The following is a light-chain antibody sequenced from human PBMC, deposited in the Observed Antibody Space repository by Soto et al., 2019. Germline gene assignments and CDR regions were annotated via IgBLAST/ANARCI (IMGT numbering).Light chain of an antibody. CDR2: DAS. V-gene: IGKV1-5*01. J-gene: IGKJ1*01. CDR3: QQYNSIPGT. Sequence: IHMTQSPSTLSASVGDRVTITCRASQSISSWLAWYQQKPGRAPKLLIYDASSLESGVPSRFSGSGSGTEFTLTISSLQPDDFATYYCQQYNSIPGTFGQGTKVDIK. CDR1: QSISSW.